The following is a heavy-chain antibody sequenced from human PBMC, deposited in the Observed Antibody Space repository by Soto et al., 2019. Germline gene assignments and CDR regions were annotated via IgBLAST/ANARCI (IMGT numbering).Heavy chain of an antibody. J-gene: IGHJ4*02. CDR1: DGSISPYY. V-gene: IGHV4-59*08. Sequence: SETLSLTCTVSDGSISPYYWSWIRQPPGKGLEWIGYIYYAGTTTYNPSLKSRVSISVDTSKNEVSLKLTSVTAADTAVYYCARLGGYYHALDSWGQGALITVSS. CDR2: IYYAGTT. CDR3: ARLGGYYHALDS. D-gene: IGHD3-22*01.